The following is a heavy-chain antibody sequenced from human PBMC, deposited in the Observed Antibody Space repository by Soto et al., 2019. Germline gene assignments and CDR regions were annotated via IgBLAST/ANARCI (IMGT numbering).Heavy chain of an antibody. CDR1: GFTFSNYP. J-gene: IGHJ4*02. D-gene: IGHD3-10*01. Sequence: EVQLLESGGGLVQGGESLRLSCPASGFTFSNYPMSWVRQVPGKGLEWVSSISASGGYTYYADSVRGRFTISRDNSKNTLYLQMNILRPEDTAVYDCAKNNLFGSGTKDYWGQGSLVTVSS. CDR3: AKNNLFGSGTKDY. CDR2: ISASGGYT. V-gene: IGHV3-23*01.